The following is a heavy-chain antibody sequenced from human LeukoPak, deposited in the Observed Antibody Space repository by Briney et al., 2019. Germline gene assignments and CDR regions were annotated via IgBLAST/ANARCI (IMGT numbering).Heavy chain of an antibody. D-gene: IGHD2-8*02. V-gene: IGHV3-23*01. CDR2: IFPSGGEI. CDR3: ATYRQVLLPFES. J-gene: IGHJ4*02. CDR1: GFTFRTFA. Sequence: GYLRLSCAASGFTFRTFAMIRVRQPPGRGLEWVSSIFPSGGEIHYADSVRGRFTISRDNSKSTLSLQMNSLRAEDTAIYYCATYRQVLLPFESWGQGTLVTVSS.